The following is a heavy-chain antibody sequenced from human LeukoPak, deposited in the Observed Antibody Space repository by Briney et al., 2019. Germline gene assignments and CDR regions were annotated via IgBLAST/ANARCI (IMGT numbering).Heavy chain of an antibody. CDR3: ARADCGGDCYSWYYFDY. D-gene: IGHD2-21*02. V-gene: IGHV3-21*01. J-gene: IGHJ4*02. CDR2: ISSSSSYI. CDR1: GFTFSSYS. Sequence: PGGSLRLSCAASGFTFSSYSMNWVRQAPGKGLEWVSSISSSSSYIYYADSVKGRFTVSRDNAKNSLYLQMNSLRAEDTAVYYCARADCGGDCYSWYYFDYWGQGTLVTVSS.